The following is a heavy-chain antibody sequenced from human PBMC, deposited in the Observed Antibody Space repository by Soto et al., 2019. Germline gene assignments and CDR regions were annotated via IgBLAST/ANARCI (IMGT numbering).Heavy chain of an antibody. J-gene: IGHJ4*02. CDR2: IYYSGST. V-gene: IGHV4-39*01. Sequence: PSETLSLTCTVSGSSISSSSYYWGWIRQPPGKGLEWIGSIYYSGSTYYNPSLKSRVTISVDTSKNQFSLKLSSVTAADTAVYYCATAAAYSSGWYDYWGQGTLVTVSS. CDR3: ATAAAYSSGWYDY. CDR1: GSSISSSSYY. D-gene: IGHD6-19*01.